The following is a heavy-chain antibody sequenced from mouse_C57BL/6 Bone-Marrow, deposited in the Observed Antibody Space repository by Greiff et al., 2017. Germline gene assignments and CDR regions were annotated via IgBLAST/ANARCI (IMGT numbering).Heavy chain of an antibody. CDR3: ARGGTIVTTLRFYAMDY. Sequence: QVQLQQPGAELVRPGSSVKLSCKASGYTFTSYWMHWVKQRPIQGLEWIGNIDPSDSETHYNQKFKDKATLTVDKSSSTANMQLSSRTSEDSAVYYCARGGTIVTTLRFYAMDYWGQGTSVTVSS. D-gene: IGHD2-5*01. CDR2: IDPSDSET. CDR1: GYTFTSYW. V-gene: IGHV1-52*01. J-gene: IGHJ4*01.